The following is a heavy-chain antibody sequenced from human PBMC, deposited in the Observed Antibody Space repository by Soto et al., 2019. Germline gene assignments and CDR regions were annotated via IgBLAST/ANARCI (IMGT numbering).Heavy chain of an antibody. J-gene: IGHJ4*02. Sequence: GGSLRLSCAASGFTFSNAWMNWVRQAPGKGLEWVGRIKSKTDGGTTDYAAPVKGRFTISRDDSKNTLYLQMNSLKTEDTAVYYCTTYRVAAAGIRNYWGQGTLVTVSS. CDR1: GFTFSNAW. CDR2: IKSKTDGGTT. CDR3: TTYRVAAAGIRNY. V-gene: IGHV3-15*07. D-gene: IGHD6-13*01.